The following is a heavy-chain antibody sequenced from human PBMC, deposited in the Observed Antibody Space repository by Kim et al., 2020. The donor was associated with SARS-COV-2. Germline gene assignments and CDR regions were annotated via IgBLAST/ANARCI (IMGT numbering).Heavy chain of an antibody. V-gene: IGHV3-23*01. Sequence: GGSLRLSCAASGFTFSSYAMSWVRQAPGKGLEWVSGISGSGGSTYYANSVKGRVTISRDNSKNTLYLQMNSLRAEDTAVYYCAKDGGKDSSDWCRDSWGQGTLVTVSS. CDR2: ISGSGGST. J-gene: IGHJ4*02. CDR3: AKDGGKDSSDWCRDS. D-gene: IGHD6-19*01. CDR1: GFTFSSYA.